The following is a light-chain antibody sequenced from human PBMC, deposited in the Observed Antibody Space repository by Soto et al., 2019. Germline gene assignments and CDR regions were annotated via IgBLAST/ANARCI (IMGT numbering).Light chain of an antibody. CDR3: SSYAGSSTHVV. CDR1: SSDVGSYNL. Sequence: QSVLTQPASVSGSPGQSITISCTGTSSDVGSYNLVSWYQQHPGKDPKLMIYEGSKRPSGVSNRFSGSKSGNTASLTISGFHAEEEADYYCSSYAGSSTHVVFGGGTKVTAL. J-gene: IGLJ2*01. V-gene: IGLV2-23*01. CDR2: EGS.